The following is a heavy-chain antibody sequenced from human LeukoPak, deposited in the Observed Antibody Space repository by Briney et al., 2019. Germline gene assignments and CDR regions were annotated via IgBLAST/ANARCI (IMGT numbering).Heavy chain of an antibody. Sequence: ASVKVSCKASGGTFSSYAISWVRQAPGQGLEWMGGIIPIFGTANYAQKFQGRVTITADESTSTAYMELSSLRSEDTAVYYCARGLDYGGSGSYYYYYYYMDVWGKGTTVTVSS. CDR1: GGTFSSYA. V-gene: IGHV1-69*13. CDR2: IIPIFGTA. CDR3: ARGLDYGGSGSYYYYYYYMDV. D-gene: IGHD3-10*01. J-gene: IGHJ6*03.